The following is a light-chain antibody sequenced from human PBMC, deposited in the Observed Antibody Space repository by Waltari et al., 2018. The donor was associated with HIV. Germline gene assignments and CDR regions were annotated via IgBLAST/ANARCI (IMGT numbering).Light chain of an antibody. CDR2: GNN. Sequence: QSVLTQPPSVSGAPGQRVTISCTGSSSNIGAGYDVHWYQQLPGTAPKLLIHGNNTRPAGVPDRFSGSKSGTSASLAITGLQAEDEADYYCQSYDSSLSGSVFGGGTKLTVL. CDR1: SSNIGAGYD. J-gene: IGLJ2*01. CDR3: QSYDSSLSGSV. V-gene: IGLV1-40*01.